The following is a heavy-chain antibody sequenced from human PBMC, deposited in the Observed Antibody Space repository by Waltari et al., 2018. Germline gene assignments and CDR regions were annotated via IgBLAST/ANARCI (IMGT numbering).Heavy chain of an antibody. CDR2: HHHSGST. J-gene: IGHJ4*02. D-gene: IGHD2-8*02. V-gene: IGHV4-38-2*01. Sequence: QVQLQESGPGLVKPSETLSLTCAVSGYSISSGYYWGWIRQPPGKGLEWIGSHHHSGSTYYNPSLKGRVTISGDTSKNQFSLKLSSVTAADTAVYYWARQGYWTGGVCYNYFDYWGQGTLVNVSP. CDR3: ARQGYWTGGVCYNYFDY. CDR1: GYSISSGYY.